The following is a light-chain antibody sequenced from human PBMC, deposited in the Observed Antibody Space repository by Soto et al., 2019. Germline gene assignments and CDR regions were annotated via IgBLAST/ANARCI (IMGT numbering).Light chain of an antibody. CDR3: QQHNNWPRT. V-gene: IGKV3-15*01. Sequence: EIVVTQSPATLSVSPGERATLSCRASQSVSNYLAWYQQKPGQAPRLLIYGASTRATGIPARFSGSGSGTELTITISSLQSEDFEVYYCQQHNNWPRTFGQGTKVDIK. CDR1: QSVSNY. CDR2: GAS. J-gene: IGKJ1*01.